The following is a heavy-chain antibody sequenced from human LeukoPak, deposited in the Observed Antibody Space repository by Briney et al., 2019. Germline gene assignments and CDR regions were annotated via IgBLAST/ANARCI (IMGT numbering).Heavy chain of an antibody. Sequence: SETLSLTCTVSGGSISSGGYYWSWIRQHPGKGLEWIGYIYYCGSTYYNPSLKSRVTISVDTSKNQFSLKLSSVTAADTAVYYCAREVATVTYFDYWGQGTLVTVSS. D-gene: IGHD4-11*01. CDR3: AREVATVTYFDY. CDR2: IYYCGST. CDR1: GGSISSGGYY. J-gene: IGHJ4*02. V-gene: IGHV4-31*03.